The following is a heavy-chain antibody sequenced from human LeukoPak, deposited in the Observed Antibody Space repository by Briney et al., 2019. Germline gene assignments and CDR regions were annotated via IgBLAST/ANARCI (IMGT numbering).Heavy chain of an antibody. CDR3: ARGRGYYYGSGTPDV. CDR2: MNPNSGNT. J-gene: IGHJ6*04. Sequence: GASVKVSCKASGYTFASYDINWVRQATGQGLEWMGWMNPNSGNTGYAQKFQGRVTMTRNTSISTAYMELSSPRSEDTAVYYCARGRGYYYGSGTPDVWGKGTTVTISS. D-gene: IGHD3-10*01. CDR1: GYTFASYD. V-gene: IGHV1-8*01.